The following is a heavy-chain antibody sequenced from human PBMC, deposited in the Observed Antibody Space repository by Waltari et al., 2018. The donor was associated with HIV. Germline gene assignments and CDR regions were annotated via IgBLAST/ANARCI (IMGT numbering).Heavy chain of an antibody. J-gene: IGHJ4*02. D-gene: IGHD3-22*01. Sequence: QVQLQESGPGLVKPSQTLSLTCTVSGGSISSGSYYWSWIRQPAGKGLEWIGRIYTSGSTNYNPSLKSRVTISVDTSKNQFSLKLSSVTAADTAVYYCARSYDSSGYSGYWGQGTLVTVSS. V-gene: IGHV4-61*02. CDR2: IYTSGST. CDR1: GGSISSGSYY. CDR3: ARSYDSSGYSGY.